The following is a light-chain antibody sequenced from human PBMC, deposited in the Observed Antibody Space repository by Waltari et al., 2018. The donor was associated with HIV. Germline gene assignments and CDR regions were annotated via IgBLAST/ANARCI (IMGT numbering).Light chain of an antibody. Sequence: QSVLTQPPSASGTPGQRVTISCSGSSSNIGSNYVYWYQQLPGTAPKLLIYRNNQRPSGVPDRLSGSKSGTSASLAFSGLRSDDEADYYCAAWDDSLSGLVFGGGTKLTVL. CDR2: RNN. J-gene: IGLJ3*02. CDR3: AAWDDSLSGLV. V-gene: IGLV1-47*01. CDR1: SSNIGSNY.